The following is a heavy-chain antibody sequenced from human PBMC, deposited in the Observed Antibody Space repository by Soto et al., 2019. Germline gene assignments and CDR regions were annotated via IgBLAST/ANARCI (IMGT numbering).Heavy chain of an antibody. D-gene: IGHD2-2*01. V-gene: IGHV1-58*01. CDR3: AAGVFIDGTSQLLGYYYYGMDV. CDR1: GFTFTSSA. Sequence: SVKVSCKASGFTFTSSAVQWVRQARGQRLEWIGWIVVGSGNTNYAQKFQERVTITRDMSTSTAYMELSSLRSEDTAVYYCAAGVFIDGTSQLLGYYYYGMDVWGQGTTVTVSS. CDR2: IVVGSGNT. J-gene: IGHJ6*02.